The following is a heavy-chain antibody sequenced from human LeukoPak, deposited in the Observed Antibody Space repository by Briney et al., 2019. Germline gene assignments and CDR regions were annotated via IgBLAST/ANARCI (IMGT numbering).Heavy chain of an antibody. J-gene: IGHJ4*02. CDR1: GFTFSSYG. CDR3: AKRVPYTSSSVYFDY. Sequence: GGSLRLSCAASGFTFSSYGMSWVRQAPGKGLEWASSISDDGRSTYYADSVKGRFTISKDNSKNTMYLQMNNLRVEDTAIYYCAKRVPYTSSSVYFDYWGQGTLVTVSS. D-gene: IGHD6-6*01. CDR2: ISDDGRST. V-gene: IGHV3-23*01.